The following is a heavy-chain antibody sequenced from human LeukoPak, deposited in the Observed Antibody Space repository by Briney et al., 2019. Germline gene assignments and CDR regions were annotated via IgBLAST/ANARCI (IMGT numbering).Heavy chain of an antibody. J-gene: IGHJ6*03. D-gene: IGHD3-3*01. CDR3: ARVRGITIFGVAHYYYYMDV. Sequence: PGGSLRLSCAASGFTFSSYAISWVRQAPGQGLEWMGGIIPIFGTANYAQKFQGRVTITADESTSTAYMELSSLRSEDTAVYYCARVRGITIFGVAHYYYYMDVWGKGTTVTVSS. CDR1: GFTFSSYA. V-gene: IGHV1-69*01. CDR2: IIPIFGTA.